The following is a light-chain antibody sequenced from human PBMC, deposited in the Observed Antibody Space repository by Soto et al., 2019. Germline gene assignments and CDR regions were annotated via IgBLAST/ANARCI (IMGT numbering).Light chain of an antibody. CDR1: QSVRSN. CDR2: GAS. Sequence: EIVMTQSPCTLSVSQGERATLSCMASQSVRSNLAWYQQKPGQAPRLLIYGASSRATGIPDRFSGSGSGTDFILTISSLQPEDFATYYCLQDYSFPLTFGGGTKVDVK. V-gene: IGKV3D-15*01. J-gene: IGKJ4*01. CDR3: LQDYSFPLT.